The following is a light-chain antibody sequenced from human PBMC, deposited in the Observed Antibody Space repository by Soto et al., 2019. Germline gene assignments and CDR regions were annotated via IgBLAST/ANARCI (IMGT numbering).Light chain of an antibody. V-gene: IGLV2-14*01. CDR2: DVS. Sequence: QSALTQPASMSGSPGQSITISCTGISSDVGGYTYVSWYQQHPGKAPKLMISDVSNRPSGVSNRFSASKSGNTASLPISGLQAEDEADYYCVSYTTTSTLVVFGGGTQLTVL. J-gene: IGLJ3*02. CDR1: SSDVGGYTY. CDR3: VSYTTTSTLVV.